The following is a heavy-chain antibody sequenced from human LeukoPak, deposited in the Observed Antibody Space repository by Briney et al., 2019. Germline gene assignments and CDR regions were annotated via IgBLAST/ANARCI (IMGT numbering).Heavy chain of an antibody. V-gene: IGHV1-46*01. D-gene: IGHD4-17*01. CDR2: INPSGGST. CDR3: ARDPGYDYGDYDYYYGMDV. J-gene: IGHJ6*02. CDR1: GYTFTSYY. Sequence: ASVKVSCKASGYTFTSYYMHWVRQAPGQGLEWMGIINPSGGSTSYAQKFQGRVTMTRDTSTSTVYMELSSLRSDDTAVYYCARDPGYDYGDYDYYYGMDVWGQGTTVTVSS.